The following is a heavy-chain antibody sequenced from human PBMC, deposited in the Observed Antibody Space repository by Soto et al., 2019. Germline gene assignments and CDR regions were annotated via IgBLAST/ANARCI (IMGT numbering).Heavy chain of an antibody. Sequence: QVQLVESGGGVVQPGRSLRLSCAASGFTFSSYAMHWVRQAPGKGLEWVAVISYDGSNKYYADSAKGRFTISRDNSKNTLYLQMNSLRAEDTAVYYCARDSAAGTLFDYWGQGTLVTVSS. V-gene: IGHV3-30-3*01. D-gene: IGHD6-13*01. CDR1: GFTFSSYA. CDR3: ARDSAAGTLFDY. J-gene: IGHJ4*02. CDR2: ISYDGSNK.